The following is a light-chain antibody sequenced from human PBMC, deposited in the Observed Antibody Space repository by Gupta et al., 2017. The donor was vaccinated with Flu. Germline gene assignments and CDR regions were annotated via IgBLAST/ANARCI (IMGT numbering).Light chain of an antibody. CDR1: SSNIGTGYD. J-gene: IGLJ2*01. V-gene: IGLV1-40*01. CDR3: QSYDSSLSGYVE. CDR2: GNN. Sequence: QSVLTQPPSVSGAPGQRVTISCTGSSSNIGTGYDVHWYQLLPGTAPKVLIYGNNNRPSGVPDRFSGSKSGTSASLAITGLQAEDEADYYCQSYDSSLSGYVEFGGGTKLTVL.